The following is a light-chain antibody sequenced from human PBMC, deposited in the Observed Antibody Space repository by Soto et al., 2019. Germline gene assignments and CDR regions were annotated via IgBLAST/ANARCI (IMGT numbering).Light chain of an antibody. V-gene: IGLV2-8*01. CDR1: SSDVGAYNS. CDR2: EDN. J-gene: IGLJ2*01. CDR3: SSYVGTNSDVA. Sequence: QSALTQPPSASGSPGQSVTISCTGTSSDVGAYNSVSWYQQHPGKAPKLMIYEDNKRPSGVPDRFFGSKSGNTASLTVSGLQAEDEAVYHCSSYVGTNSDVAFGGGTKLTVL.